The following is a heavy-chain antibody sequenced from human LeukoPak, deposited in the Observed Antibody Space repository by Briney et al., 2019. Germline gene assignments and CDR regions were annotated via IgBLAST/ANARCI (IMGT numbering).Heavy chain of an antibody. CDR2: IYPGDSDT. Sequence: GESLKISCKGSGYSFTSYWIGWVRQMPGKGLEWMGIIYPGDSDTRYSPSFQGQVTISADKSISTAYLQWSSLKASDTAMYYCARLEPGIAVPPCFAYWGQGTLATVSS. CDR1: GYSFTSYW. D-gene: IGHD6-19*01. CDR3: ARLEPGIAVPPCFAY. V-gene: IGHV5-51*01. J-gene: IGHJ4*02.